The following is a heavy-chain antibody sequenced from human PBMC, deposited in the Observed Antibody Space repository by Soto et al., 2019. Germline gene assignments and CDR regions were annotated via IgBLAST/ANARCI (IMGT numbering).Heavy chain of an antibody. CDR3: AKDIHSSPNRDPFEY. V-gene: IGHV3-9*01. CDR2: ISWNSGSI. D-gene: IGHD6-6*01. CDR1: GFTFDDYA. J-gene: IGHJ4*02. Sequence: EVQLVESGGGLVQPGRSLRLSCAASGFTFDDYAMHWVRQAPGKGLEWVSGISWNSGSIGYADSVKGRFTISRDNAKNSLYLQMNSLRAEDTALYYCAKDIHSSPNRDPFEYWGQGTLVTVSS.